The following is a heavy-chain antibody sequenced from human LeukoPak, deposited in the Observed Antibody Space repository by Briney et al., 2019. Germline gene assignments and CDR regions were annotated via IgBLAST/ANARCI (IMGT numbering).Heavy chain of an antibody. CDR1: GFTFSSYS. V-gene: IGHV3-23*01. CDR3: AKGGEQATWNFQN. D-gene: IGHD1-26*01. J-gene: IGHJ1*01. CDR2: ISDSGANT. Sequence: GGTLRLSCAASGFTFSSYSMSSVRQAPGKGLEWVSIISDSGANTYYADSLRGRFTLSRDNSKNTLYLQMNSPRAEDTAVYYCAKGGEQATWNFQNWGQGTLVTVSS.